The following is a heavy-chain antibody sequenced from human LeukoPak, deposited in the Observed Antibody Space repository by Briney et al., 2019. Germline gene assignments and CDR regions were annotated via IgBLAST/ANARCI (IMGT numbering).Heavy chain of an antibody. D-gene: IGHD3-10*01. V-gene: IGHV1-2*02. CDR1: GYTFTGYY. CDR3: ARGYQSYYYGSGSYYNVIFGRFDP. CDR2: INPNSGGT. J-gene: IGHJ5*02. Sequence: ASVKVSCKASGYTFTGYYMHWVRQAPGQGLEWMGWINPNSGGTNYAQKFQGRVTMTTDTSTSTAYMELRGLRSDDTAVYYCARGYQSYYYGSGSYYNVIFGRFDPWGQGTLVTVSS.